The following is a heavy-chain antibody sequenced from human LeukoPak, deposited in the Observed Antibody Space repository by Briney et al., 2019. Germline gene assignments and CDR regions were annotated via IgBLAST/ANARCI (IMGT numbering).Heavy chain of an antibody. CDR3: ARDLGGSWDAFDI. D-gene: IGHD3-16*01. J-gene: IGHJ3*02. Sequence: ASVKVSCKASGYTFTSYYMHWVRQSPGQGLEWMGVVNPNGGSTTYAQKFPGRLIMTRDTSTRTVYMDLNSLRSEDTAVYFCARDLGGSWDAFDIWGQGTRVTVST. V-gene: IGHV1-46*01. CDR1: GYTFTSYY. CDR2: VNPNGGST.